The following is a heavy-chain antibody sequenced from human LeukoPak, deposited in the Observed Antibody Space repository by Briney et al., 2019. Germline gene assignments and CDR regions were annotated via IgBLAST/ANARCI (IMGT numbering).Heavy chain of an antibody. CDR2: IYYTGDT. V-gene: IGHV4-59*08. CDR3: ARHRGEAGRDYFDL. J-gene: IGHJ4*02. Sequence: SETLSLTCTVSGGSITSYYWSWIRQPPGKGLEWIGYIYYTGDTNCIPSLKSRVTISTDTSKNQFSLKLTSVTAADTARYYCARHRGEAGRDYFDLWGQGTLVTVSS. D-gene: IGHD3-3*01. CDR1: GGSITSYY.